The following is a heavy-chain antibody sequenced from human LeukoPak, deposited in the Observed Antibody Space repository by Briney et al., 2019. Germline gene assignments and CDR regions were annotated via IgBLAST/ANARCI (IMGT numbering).Heavy chain of an antibody. CDR1: GFTFSCYA. J-gene: IGHJ4*02. Sequence: GGSLRLSCAASGFTFSCYAMSWVRQAPGKGLEWVSVIYSGGSTYYADSVKGRFTISRDNSKNTLYLQMNSLRAEDTAVYYCARDDGYNIGYFDYWGQGTLVTVSS. D-gene: IGHD5-24*01. V-gene: IGHV3-66*02. CDR3: ARDDGYNIGYFDY. CDR2: IYSGGST.